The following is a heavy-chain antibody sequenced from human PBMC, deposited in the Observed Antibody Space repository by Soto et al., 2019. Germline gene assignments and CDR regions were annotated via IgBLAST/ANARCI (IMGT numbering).Heavy chain of an antibody. CDR3: ARSYCSGNCYSNYFDC. V-gene: IGHV3-53*01. CDR2: IYSGGST. D-gene: IGHD2-21*02. J-gene: IGHJ4*02. Sequence: PGGSLRLSCAASGFTVSSKYMSWVRQAPGKGLEWVSVIYSGGSTYYADSVKGRFTISRDNSKNTLYLQMNSLRAEDTAVYSCARSYCSGNCYSNYFDCWGQGTLVTVSS. CDR1: GFTVSSKY.